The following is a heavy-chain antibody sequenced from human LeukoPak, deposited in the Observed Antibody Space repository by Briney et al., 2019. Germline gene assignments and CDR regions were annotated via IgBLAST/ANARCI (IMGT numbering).Heavy chain of an antibody. CDR3: ARGPRNDP. Sequence: ASVQVSCLTSRYPFTTWEINGVRQAAGQGLEWMGWVHPNSGNTAYAQKFQGRVTMTRDTSISTAYMELSGLRFDDTAVYFCARGPRNDPWGQGTLVTVSS. V-gene: IGHV1-8*01. CDR1: RYPFTTWE. CDR2: VHPNSGNT. D-gene: IGHD1-14*01. J-gene: IGHJ5*02.